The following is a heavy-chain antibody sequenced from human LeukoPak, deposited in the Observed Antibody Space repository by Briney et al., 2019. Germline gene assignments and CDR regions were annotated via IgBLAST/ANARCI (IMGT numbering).Heavy chain of an antibody. CDR1: GGSISSSSYY. CDR3: ARRVDGYNTNSHVDY. J-gene: IGHJ4*02. CDR2: IYYSGST. V-gene: IGHV4-39*01. Sequence: SETLSLTCTVSGGSISSSSYYWGWIRQPPWKGLEWMGSIYYSGSTYYNPSLKSRVTISVDTSKNQFSLKLSSVTAADTAVYYCARRVDGYNTNSHVDYWGQGTLVTVSS. D-gene: IGHD5-24*01.